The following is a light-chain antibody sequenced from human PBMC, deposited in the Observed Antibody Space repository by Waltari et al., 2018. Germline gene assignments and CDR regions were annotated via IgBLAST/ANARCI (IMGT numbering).Light chain of an antibody. CDR2: DTS. Sequence: EIVLTQSPGTLSLSPGERATLSCRASQSVTRTLAWYQQKPGQAPRLLIYDTSSRATCVPDRFSGSGFGTDFSLTISRLEPEDFAVYYCQKYGTLPATFGQGTKVEIK. CDR1: QSVTRT. J-gene: IGKJ1*01. V-gene: IGKV3-20*01. CDR3: QKYGTLPAT.